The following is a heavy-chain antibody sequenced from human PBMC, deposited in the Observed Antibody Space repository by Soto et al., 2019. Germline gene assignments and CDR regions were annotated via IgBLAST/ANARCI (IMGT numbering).Heavy chain of an antibody. V-gene: IGHV1-69*12. CDR2: IIPIFGTA. J-gene: IGHJ3*02. D-gene: IGHD3-9*01. Sequence: QVQLVQSGAEVKKPGSSVKVSCKASGGTFSSYAISWVRQAPGQGLEWMGGIIPIFGTANYAQKFQGRVTITADESTSTAYMELSSLRSEDMAVYYCASRNYDILTGLATGDDAFDIWGQGTMVTVSS. CDR1: GGTFSSYA. CDR3: ASRNYDILTGLATGDDAFDI.